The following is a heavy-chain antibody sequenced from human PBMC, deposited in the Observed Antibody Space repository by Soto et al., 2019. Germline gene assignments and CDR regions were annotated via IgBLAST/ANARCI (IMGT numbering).Heavy chain of an antibody. CDR2: IKEDGSEK. Sequence: GGSLRLSCAASGFTFSNYWMNWVRQAPGKGLEWVANIKEDGSEKHYVDSVKDRFTISRDNAKNSLYLQMNSLRVEDTAVYFCSRDVVVGAKALNYWGQGALVTVSS. D-gene: IGHD2-15*01. CDR1: GFTFSNYW. V-gene: IGHV3-7*01. J-gene: IGHJ4*02. CDR3: SRDVVVGAKALNY.